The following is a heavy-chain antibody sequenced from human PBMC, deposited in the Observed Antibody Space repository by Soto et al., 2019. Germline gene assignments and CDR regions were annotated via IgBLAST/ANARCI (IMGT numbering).Heavy chain of an antibody. CDR1: GFTFSSYA. V-gene: IGHV3-66*01. CDR3: ARVRLDTAMVNDY. Sequence: GGSLRLSCAASGFTFSSYAMSWVRQAPGKGLEWVSVIYSGGSTFYADSVRGRFTISRDNSKNTVNLQMNSLRAEDTAVYYCARVRLDTAMVNDYWGQGTLVTVSS. J-gene: IGHJ4*02. CDR2: IYSGGST. D-gene: IGHD5-18*01.